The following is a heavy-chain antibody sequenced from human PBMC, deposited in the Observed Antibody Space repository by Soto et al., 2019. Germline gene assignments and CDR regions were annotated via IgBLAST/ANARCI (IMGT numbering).Heavy chain of an antibody. CDR3: ARDIGFDYVN. CDR1: GFNVMGYW. V-gene: IGHV3-7*01. D-gene: IGHD3-16*01. J-gene: IGHJ4*02. Sequence: GGSLRLSCAVSGFNVMGYWMSWVRQAPGKGLEWVASIKEDGSEIYYLHSVRGRFSISRDSAGNALHLTMNYLSAEDTGLYFCARDIGFDYVNWGQGTLVTVSS. CDR2: IKEDGSEI.